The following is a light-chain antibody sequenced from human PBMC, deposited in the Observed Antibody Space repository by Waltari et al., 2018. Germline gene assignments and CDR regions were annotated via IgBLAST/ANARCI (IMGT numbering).Light chain of an antibody. J-gene: IGKJ1*01. CDR2: DAS. CDR1: QSVSKY. CDR3: QKYVSLPAT. Sequence: EIVLTPSPGTLSLSAGERATLSCRASQSVSKYLAWYQQKPGQAPRLLIYDASIRATGIPDRFSGSGSGTDFSLTISRLEPEDFAVYYCQKYVSLPATFGQGTKVEIK. V-gene: IGKV3-20*01.